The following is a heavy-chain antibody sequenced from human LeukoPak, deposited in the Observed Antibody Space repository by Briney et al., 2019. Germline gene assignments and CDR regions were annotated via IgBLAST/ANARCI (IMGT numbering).Heavy chain of an antibody. CDR1: GGSISSGSYY. J-gene: IGHJ3*02. CDR2: IYTSGST. V-gene: IGHV4-61*02. CDR3: ARGDYGGKYPPGDAFDI. D-gene: IGHD4-23*01. Sequence: SETLSLTCTVSGGSISSGSYYWSWIRQPAGKGLEWIGRIYTSGSTNYNPSLKSRVTISVDTSKNQFSLKLSSVTAADTAVYYCARGDYGGKYPPGDAFDIWGQGTMVTVSS.